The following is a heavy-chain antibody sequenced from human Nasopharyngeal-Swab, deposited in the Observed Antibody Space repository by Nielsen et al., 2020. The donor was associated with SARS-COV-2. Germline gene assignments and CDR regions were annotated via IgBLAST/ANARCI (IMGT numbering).Heavy chain of an antibody. CDR3: AKVKSTHYYGSAKNYYYGMDV. V-gene: IGHV3-64*04. CDR2: ISSNGGST. Sequence: GESLKISCSASGFTFSSYAMHWVRQAPGKGLEYVSAISSNGGSTYYADSVKGRFTISRDNSKNTLYLQMNSLRAEDTAVYYCAKVKSTHYYGSAKNYYYGMDVWGQGTTVTVSS. D-gene: IGHD3-10*01. J-gene: IGHJ6*02. CDR1: GFTFSSYA.